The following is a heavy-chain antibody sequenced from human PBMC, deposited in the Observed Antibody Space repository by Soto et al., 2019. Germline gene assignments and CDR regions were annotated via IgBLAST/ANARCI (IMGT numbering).Heavy chain of an antibody. CDR1: GITFSDYS. CDR3: ARGKVFAWGLDAFDV. D-gene: IGHD3-10*02. Sequence: EVQLVESGGDSIQRGGSLRLFCAASGITFSDYSMHWVRQAPGKGLEWVSYISSRGGTEYYTDSVKGWFTISRDNSKNSLYLQMNSLRDEDTAVYYCARGKVFAWGLDAFDVWGRGTLVTVST. V-gene: IGHV3-48*02. CDR2: ISSRGGTE. J-gene: IGHJ3*01.